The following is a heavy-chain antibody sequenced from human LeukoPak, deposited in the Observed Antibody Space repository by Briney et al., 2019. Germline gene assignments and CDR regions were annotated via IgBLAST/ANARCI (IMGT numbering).Heavy chain of an antibody. J-gene: IGHJ5*02. Sequence: PGGSLRLSCAASGFTFSSYSMNWVRQAPGKGLEWVSSISSSSSYIYYADSVKGRFTISRDNAKNSLYLQMNSLRAEDTAVYYCARDRGWATVTDWFDPWGQGTLVTVSS. CDR1: GFTFSSYS. CDR3: ARDRGWATVTDWFDP. V-gene: IGHV3-21*01. D-gene: IGHD4-17*01. CDR2: ISSSSSYI.